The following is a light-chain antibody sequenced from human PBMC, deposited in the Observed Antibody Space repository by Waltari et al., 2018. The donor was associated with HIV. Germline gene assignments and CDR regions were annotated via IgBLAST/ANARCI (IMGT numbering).Light chain of an antibody. CDR1: QTISVY. Sequence: DIQMTQSPSSLSASLGDRVVITCRASQTISVYLNWYQQKSGMAPKLLIYAASSLQDGVQSRFSGSGSGTDFTLTINSLQVEDFATYYCQQSYRGLTFGPGTNVDV. CDR3: QQSYRGLT. V-gene: IGKV1-39*01. J-gene: IGKJ3*01. CDR2: AAS.